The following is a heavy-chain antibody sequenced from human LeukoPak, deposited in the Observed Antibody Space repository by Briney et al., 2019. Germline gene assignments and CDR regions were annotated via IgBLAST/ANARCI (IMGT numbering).Heavy chain of an antibody. CDR2: ISTSTGDT. J-gene: IGHJ4*02. V-gene: IGHV1-18*01. CDR3: ARDDNYGIFVNVDY. CDR1: GYSFILYG. D-gene: IGHD4-11*01. Sequence: ASVKVSCKTSGYSFILYGISWVRQAPGQGPEWMGWISTSTGDTKYTQKFQGRVTLTTDTSTSAAYMELSSLRSDDTAVYYCARDDNYGIFVNVDYWGQGTLVTVSS.